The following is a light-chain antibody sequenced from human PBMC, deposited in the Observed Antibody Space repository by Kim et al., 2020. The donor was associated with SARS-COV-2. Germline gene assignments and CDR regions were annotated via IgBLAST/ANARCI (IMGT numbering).Light chain of an antibody. CDR3: LRHYEDPLHWI. V-gene: IGLV7-43*01. J-gene: IGLJ2*01. Sequence: QTVVTQEPSLTVSPGGTVTLTCASSTEAVTSGYSPNWFQQKPGQAPRALIYSTNNRHSWTPSRFSGSLLGGKAALTLSDVQPEDEAEYYCLRHYEDPLHWIFGGGTQLTVL. CDR1: TEAVTSGYS. CDR2: STN.